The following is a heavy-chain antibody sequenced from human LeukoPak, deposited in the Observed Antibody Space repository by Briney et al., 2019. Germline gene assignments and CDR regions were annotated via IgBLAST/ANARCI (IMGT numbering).Heavy chain of an antibody. CDR3: ARVQMWELGPFDY. Sequence: PSQTLSLTCTVSGGSISSGDYYWSWIRQPPEKGLEWIGYIYYSGSTYYNPSLKSRVTISVDTSKNQFSLKLSSVTAADTAVYYCARVQMWELGPFDYWGQGTLVTVSS. V-gene: IGHV4-30-4*08. CDR2: IYYSGST. CDR1: GGSISSGDYY. D-gene: IGHD1-26*01. J-gene: IGHJ4*02.